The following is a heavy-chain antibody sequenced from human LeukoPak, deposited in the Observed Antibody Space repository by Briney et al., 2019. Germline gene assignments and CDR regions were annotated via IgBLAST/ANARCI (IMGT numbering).Heavy chain of an antibody. CDR2: INPSGGST. Sequence: ASVKVSCKASGYTFTSYYMHWVRQAPGQGLEWMGIINPSGGSTSYAQKFQGRVTMTRDTSTSTVYMELSSLRSEDTAVYYCARVDCSGDSCYSAGYWGQGTLVTVSS. CDR3: ARVDCSGDSCYSAGY. J-gene: IGHJ4*02. D-gene: IGHD2-15*01. V-gene: IGHV1-46*01. CDR1: GYTFTSYY.